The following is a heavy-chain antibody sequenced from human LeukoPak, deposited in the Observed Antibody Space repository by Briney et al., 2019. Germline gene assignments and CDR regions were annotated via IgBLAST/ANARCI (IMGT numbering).Heavy chain of an antibody. CDR1: GGTFSSYA. J-gene: IGHJ6*03. CDR2: IIPIFGTA. CDR3: ARGVVVINYYYYMDV. D-gene: IGHD3-22*01. V-gene: IGHV1-69*13. Sequence: GASVKVSCKASGGTFSSYAISWVRQAPGQGLEWMGGIIPIFGTANYAQKFQGRVSITADESTSTAYMELSSLRSEDTAVYYCARGVVVINYYYYMDVWGKGTTVTVSS.